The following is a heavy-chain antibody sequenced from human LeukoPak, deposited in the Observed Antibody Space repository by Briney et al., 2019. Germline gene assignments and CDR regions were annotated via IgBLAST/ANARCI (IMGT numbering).Heavy chain of an antibody. CDR3: ARAKEYYYDSSGYYNAFDI. D-gene: IGHD3-22*01. Sequence: ASVKVSCKASGGTFSSYAISWVRQAPGQGLEWMGGIIPIFGTANYAQKFQGRVTITADESTSTAYMELSSLRSEDTAVYYCARAKEYYYDSSGYYNAFDIWGQGTMVTVSS. CDR1: GGTFSSYA. V-gene: IGHV1-69*01. CDR2: IIPIFGTA. J-gene: IGHJ3*02.